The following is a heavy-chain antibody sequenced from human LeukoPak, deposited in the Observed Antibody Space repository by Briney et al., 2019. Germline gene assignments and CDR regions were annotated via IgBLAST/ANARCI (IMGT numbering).Heavy chain of an antibody. CDR3: AAVKAEWTQLSVQYYFDY. V-gene: IGHV1-58*01. D-gene: IGHD5-18*01. CDR1: GFTFTSSA. CDR2: NVVGSGNT. Sequence: ASVKVSCKASGFTFTSSAVQWVRQARGQRLEWIGCNVVGSGNTNYAQKFQERVTITRDMSTSTAYMELSSLRSEDTAVYYCAAVKAEWTQLSVQYYFDYWGQGTLVTVSS. J-gene: IGHJ4*02.